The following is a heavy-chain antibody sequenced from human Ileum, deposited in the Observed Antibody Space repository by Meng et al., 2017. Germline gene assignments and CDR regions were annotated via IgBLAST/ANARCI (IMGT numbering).Heavy chain of an antibody. CDR3: ARSEVVTAVDY. J-gene: IGHJ4*02. V-gene: IGHV1-2*06. D-gene: IGHD2-21*02. Sequence: ASVKVSCKTSGYTFNEYYIHWVRQAPGQGLEWIGRINPNSGATNYAQQFQDRVAMTRDTSLSTAYMELTSLRSDDAAIYYCARSEVVTAVDYWGQGTLVTVSS. CDR2: INPNSGAT. CDR1: GYTFNEYY.